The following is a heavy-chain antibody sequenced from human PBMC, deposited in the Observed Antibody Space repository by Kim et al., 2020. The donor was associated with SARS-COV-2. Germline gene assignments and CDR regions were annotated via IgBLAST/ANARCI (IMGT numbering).Heavy chain of an antibody. J-gene: IGHJ6*02. CDR3: AKDISIQLWLNYYYYGMDV. CDR1: GFTFDDYA. V-gene: IGHV3-43*02. Sequence: GGSLRLSCAASGFTFDDYAMHWVRQAPGKGLEWVSLISGDGGSTYYADSVKGRFTISRDNSKNSLYLQMNSLRTEDTALYYCAKDISIQLWLNYYYYGMDVWGQGTTVTVSS. D-gene: IGHD5-18*01. CDR2: ISGDGGST.